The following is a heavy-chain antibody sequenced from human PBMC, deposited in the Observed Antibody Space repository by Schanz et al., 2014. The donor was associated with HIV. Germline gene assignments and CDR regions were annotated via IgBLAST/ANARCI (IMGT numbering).Heavy chain of an antibody. CDR1: GFSFDDCA. Sequence: EVQLVESGGGLVQPGRSLRLSCEASGFSFDDCAMHWVRQAPGKGLEWVSSISWNSGSIDYADSAKGRFTISRDNAKNSLYLQMNSLRAEDTAVYYCAKGGSYYDFWSGYSYYFDDWGQGTLVTVSS. D-gene: IGHD3-3*01. CDR3: AKGGSYYDFWSGYSYYFDD. CDR2: ISWNSGSI. J-gene: IGHJ4*02. V-gene: IGHV3-9*01.